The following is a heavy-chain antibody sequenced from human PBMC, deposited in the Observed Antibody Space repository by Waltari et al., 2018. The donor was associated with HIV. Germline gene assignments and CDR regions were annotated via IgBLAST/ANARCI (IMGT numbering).Heavy chain of an antibody. CDR1: GFTFSSYW. J-gene: IGHJ4*02. CDR2: IKQDGSEK. CDR3: ARDRAYDTSPFDY. Sequence: EVQLVESGGGLVQPGGSLRLSCAASGFTFSSYWMSWVRQAPGKGLEWVANIKQDGSEKYYVDSVKGRFTISRDNAKNSLYLQMNSLRAEDTAVYYCARDRAYDTSPFDYWGQGTLVTVSS. D-gene: IGHD3-22*01. V-gene: IGHV3-7*01.